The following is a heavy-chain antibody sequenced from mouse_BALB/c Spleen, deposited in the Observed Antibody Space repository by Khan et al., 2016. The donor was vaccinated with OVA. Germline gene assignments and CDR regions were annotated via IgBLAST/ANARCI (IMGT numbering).Heavy chain of an antibody. V-gene: IGHV2-3*01. CDR3: DRFEYYGNFYAMDY. J-gene: IGHJ4*01. D-gene: IGHD2-1*01. Sequence: QVQLKESGPGLVAPSQSLSITCTVSGFSLTSYGVNWVRQPPGKGLEWLGVIWGDGSTNYHSALKSRLNISKDNSKSQVFLKLIRLQTDDTATYDCDRFEYYGNFYAMDYWGQGTSVTVSS. CDR2: IWGDGST. CDR1: GFSLTSYG.